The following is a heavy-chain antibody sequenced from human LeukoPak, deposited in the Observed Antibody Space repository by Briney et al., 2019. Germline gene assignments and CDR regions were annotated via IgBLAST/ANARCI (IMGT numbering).Heavy chain of an antibody. CDR2: IYYSGGT. D-gene: IGHD6-19*01. V-gene: IGHV4-39*07. J-gene: IGHJ5*02. Sequence: SETLSLTCTVSGGSISSSNYYWGWVRQPPGKGLEWIGSIYYSGGTYYNPSLKSRVTISVDTSKNQFSLKLTSVTAADTAVYYCARDGSNSGWYKWAYWFDPWGQGTLVTVSS. CDR1: GGSISSSNYY. CDR3: ARDGSNSGWYKWAYWFDP.